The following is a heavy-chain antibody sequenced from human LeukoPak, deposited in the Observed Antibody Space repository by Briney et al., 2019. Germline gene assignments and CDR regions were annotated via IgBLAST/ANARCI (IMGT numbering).Heavy chain of an antibody. D-gene: IGHD6-19*01. Sequence: GGSLRLSCAASGFTFSSYAMSWVRQAPGKGLEWVAVIWYDGSNKYYADSVKGRFTISRDNSKNTLYLQMNSLRAEDTAVYYRARDGYSSGSDYWGQGTLVTVSS. V-gene: IGHV3-33*08. CDR3: ARDGYSSGSDY. CDR1: GFTFSSYA. CDR2: IWYDGSNK. J-gene: IGHJ4*02.